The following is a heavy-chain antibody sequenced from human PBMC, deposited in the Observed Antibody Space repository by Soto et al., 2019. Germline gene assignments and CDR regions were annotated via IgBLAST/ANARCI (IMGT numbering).Heavy chain of an antibody. CDR2: ISSTTNYI. CDR3: ARESEDLTPNFDY. CDR1: GFTFTRYS. Sequence: GGSLRLSCAASGFTFTRYSMNWVRQAPGKGLEWVSSISSTTNYIYYADSMKGRFTVSRDNAKNSVYLEMNSLSAEDTALYYCARESEDLTPNFDYWGQGTLVTVSS. J-gene: IGHJ4*02. V-gene: IGHV3-21*01.